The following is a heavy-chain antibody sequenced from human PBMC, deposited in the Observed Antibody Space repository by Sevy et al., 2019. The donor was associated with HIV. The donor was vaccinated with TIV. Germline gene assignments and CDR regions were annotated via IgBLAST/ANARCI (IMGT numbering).Heavy chain of an antibody. CDR3: ARDCGYSSSWYTPTGMLVWWFDP. D-gene: IGHD6-13*01. CDR2: IYTSGST. Sequence: SETLSLTCTVSGGSINSYYWSWIRQPAGKGLEWIGRIYTSGSTNYNPSLKSRVTMSVDTSKNQFSLKLSSVTAADTAVYYCARDCGYSSSWYTPTGMLVWWFDPWGQGTLVTVSS. CDR1: GGSINSYY. J-gene: IGHJ5*02. V-gene: IGHV4-4*07.